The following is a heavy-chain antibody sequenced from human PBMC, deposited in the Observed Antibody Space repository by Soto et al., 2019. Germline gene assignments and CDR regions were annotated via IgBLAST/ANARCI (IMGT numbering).Heavy chain of an antibody. Sequence: QVQLVQSGAEVKKPGSSVKVSCKASGGTFSSYTISWVRQAPGQGLEWMGRIIPILGIANYAQKFKGRVTIHANKHTSKAYMELGSLRSEDTAVYYCARSVAVTAIPYGMDVWGQGTTVTVSS. D-gene: IGHD2-21*02. J-gene: IGHJ6*02. CDR2: IIPILGIA. CDR3: ARSVAVTAIPYGMDV. CDR1: GGTFSSYT. V-gene: IGHV1-69*02.